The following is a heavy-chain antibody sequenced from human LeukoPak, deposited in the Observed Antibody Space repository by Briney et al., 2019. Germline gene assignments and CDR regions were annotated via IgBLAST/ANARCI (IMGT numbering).Heavy chain of an antibody. Sequence: GRSLRLSCAASGFTFSSYAMHWVRQAPGKGLEWVAVISYDGSNKYYADSVKGRFTISRDNSKNTLYLQMNSLRAEDTAVYYCASHKGSGIVATITGRGRFDPWGQGTLVTVSS. J-gene: IGHJ5*02. D-gene: IGHD5-12*01. CDR3: ASHKGSGIVATITGRGRFDP. CDR1: GFTFSSYA. V-gene: IGHV3-30*04. CDR2: ISYDGSNK.